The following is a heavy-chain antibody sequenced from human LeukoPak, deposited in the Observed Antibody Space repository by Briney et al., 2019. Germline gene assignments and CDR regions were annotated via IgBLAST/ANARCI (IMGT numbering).Heavy chain of an antibody. Sequence: GGSLRPSCAASGXTFSCYEVNWGRQAPGKGVEWVSYISSSGSTIYYADSVKGRFTIPRDNAKNSLYLQMNSLRAEDTAVYYCARPTYGYALDYWGQGTLVTVSS. CDR3: ARPTYGYALDY. CDR1: GXTFSCYE. V-gene: IGHV3-48*03. D-gene: IGHD2-2*01. CDR2: ISSSGSTI. J-gene: IGHJ4*02.